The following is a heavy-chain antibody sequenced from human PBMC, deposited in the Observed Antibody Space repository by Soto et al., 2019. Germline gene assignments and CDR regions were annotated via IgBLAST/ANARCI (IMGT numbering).Heavy chain of an antibody. D-gene: IGHD6-19*01. CDR3: ARDRGVAPPVAGNTHYYYYMDV. V-gene: IGHV1-18*01. CDR1: GYSFTNYG. Sequence: QDQLLQSGAEVKKPGASVTVSCKASGYSFTNYGITWVRQAPGQGLEWMGWISAFNGNTHYAQKLQGRVTMTTDASTSTAYMPLRSLRSDDTAVYYWARDRGVAPPVAGNTHYYYYMDVWGKGTTVTVSS. J-gene: IGHJ6*03. CDR2: ISAFNGNT.